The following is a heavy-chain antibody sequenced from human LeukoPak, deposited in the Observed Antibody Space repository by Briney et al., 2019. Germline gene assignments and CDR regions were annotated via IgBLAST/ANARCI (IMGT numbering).Heavy chain of an antibody. J-gene: IGHJ6*03. Sequence: GASVKVSCKASRYTFTRYYMHWVRQAPGQGLEWMGIINPSGGSTSYAQKFQGRVTMTRDMSTSTVYMELSSLRSEDTAVYYCARDPITTWDYYYYYMDVWGKGTTVTVSS. D-gene: IGHD3-3*01. CDR3: ARDPITTWDYYYYYMDV. V-gene: IGHV1-46*01. CDR2: INPSGGST. CDR1: RYTFTRYY.